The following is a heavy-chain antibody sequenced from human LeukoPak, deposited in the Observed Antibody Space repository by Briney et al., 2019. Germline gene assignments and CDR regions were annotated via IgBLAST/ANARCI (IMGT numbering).Heavy chain of an antibody. D-gene: IGHD3-10*01. V-gene: IGHV3-33*01. Sequence: GGSLRLSCAASGFTFSSYGIHWVRQAPGKGLEWVAVVWSDGTNKYYADSVKGRFTISRDNSKNTLSLQMNSLRAEDTAVYYCARERPIITYFNYWGQGTLVTVSS. J-gene: IGHJ4*02. CDR2: VWSDGTNK. CDR3: ARERPIITYFNY. CDR1: GFTFSSYG.